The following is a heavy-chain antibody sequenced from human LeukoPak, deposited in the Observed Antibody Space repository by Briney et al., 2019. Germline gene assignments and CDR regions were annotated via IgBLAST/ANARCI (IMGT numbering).Heavy chain of an antibody. J-gene: IGHJ4*02. V-gene: IGHV1-2*02. Sequence: ASVKVSCKASGYTFTGYYMHWVRQAPGQGLEWMGWINPNSGGTNYAQKFQGRVTMTGDTSISTAYMELSRLRSDDTAVYYCARDTREDFGVVYYFDYWGQGTLVTVSS. CDR3: ARDTREDFGVVYYFDY. CDR1: GYTFTGYY. D-gene: IGHD3-3*01. CDR2: INPNSGGT.